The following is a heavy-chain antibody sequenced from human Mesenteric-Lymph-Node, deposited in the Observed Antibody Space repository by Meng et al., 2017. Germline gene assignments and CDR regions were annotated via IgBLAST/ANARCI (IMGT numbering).Heavy chain of an antibody. CDR3: ARASYGDRDTEYFQH. CDR2: ISSSSSYI. D-gene: IGHD4-17*01. J-gene: IGHJ1*01. CDR1: GFTFSSYS. Sequence: GESLKISCAASGFTFSSYSMNWVRQAPGKGLEWVSSISSSSSYIYYADSVKGRFTISRDNAKNSLYLQMNSLRAEDTAVYYCARASYGDRDTEYFQHWGQGTLVTVSS. V-gene: IGHV3-21*01.